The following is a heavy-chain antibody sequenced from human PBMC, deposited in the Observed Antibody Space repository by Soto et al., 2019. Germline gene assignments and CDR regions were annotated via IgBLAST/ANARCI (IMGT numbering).Heavy chain of an antibody. V-gene: IGHV1-8*01. CDR1: GYTFTSYD. D-gene: IGHD1-1*01. CDR3: ARSALEPYYYYYYMDV. Sequence: QVQLVQSGAEVKKPGASVKVSCKASGYTFTSYDINWVRQATGQGLEWMGWMNPNSGNTGYAQKFQGRVTMTRNTYISTAYMELSSLRSEDTAVYYCARSALEPYYYYYYMDVWGKGTTVTVSS. J-gene: IGHJ6*03. CDR2: MNPNSGNT.